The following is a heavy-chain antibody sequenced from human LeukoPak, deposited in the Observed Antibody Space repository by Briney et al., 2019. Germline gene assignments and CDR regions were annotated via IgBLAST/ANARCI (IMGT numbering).Heavy chain of an antibody. CDR2: ISGSGGST. Sequence: PGGSLRLSCAASGFTFSSYAMSWVRQAPGKGLEWVSSISGSGGSTYYADSVKGRFTISRDNSKNTLYLQMNSLRAEDTAVYYCAKDVSRSTSCYNYWGQGTLVTVSS. CDR3: AKDVSRSTSCYNY. CDR1: GFTFSSYA. J-gene: IGHJ4*02. D-gene: IGHD2-2*01. V-gene: IGHV3-23*01.